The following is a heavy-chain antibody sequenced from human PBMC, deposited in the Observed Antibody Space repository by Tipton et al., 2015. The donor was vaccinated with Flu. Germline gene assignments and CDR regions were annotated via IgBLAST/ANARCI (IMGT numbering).Heavy chain of an antibody. J-gene: IGHJ6*02. CDR3: ARDYGDYEGDYYYYYGMDV. V-gene: IGHV1-2*06. Sequence: QLVQSGAEVKKPGASVKVSCKASGYTFTGYYMHWVRQAPGQGLEWMGRINPNSGGTNYAQKFQGRVTMTRDTSISTAYMELSRLRSDDTAVYYCARDYGDYEGDYYYYYGMDVWGQGTTVTVPS. CDR1: GYTFTGYY. D-gene: IGHD4-17*01. CDR2: INPNSGGT.